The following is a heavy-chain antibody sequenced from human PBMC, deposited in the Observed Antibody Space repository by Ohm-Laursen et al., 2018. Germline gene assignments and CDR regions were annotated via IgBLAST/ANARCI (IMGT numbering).Heavy chain of an antibody. D-gene: IGHD2/OR15-2a*01. J-gene: IGHJ6*02. CDR2: ISGTSSTI. V-gene: IGHV3-48*01. CDR3: ARDPTLHYGMDV. CDR1: GFTFSSYT. Sequence: SLRLSCTASGFTFSSYTMNWVRQAPGKGLEWVSYISGTSSTIYYADSVKGRFTISRDNSKNTLYLQMNSLRAEDTAVYYCARDPTLHYGMDVWGQGTTVTVSS.